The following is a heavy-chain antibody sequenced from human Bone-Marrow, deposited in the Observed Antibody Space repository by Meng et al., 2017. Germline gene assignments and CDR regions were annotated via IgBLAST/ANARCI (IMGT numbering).Heavy chain of an antibody. V-gene: IGHV3-15*01. Sequence: EVQLGESGGGFVKPGGSLRHSCAASGFTFSNAWMTWVRQAPGKGLEWIGRMKSNVDGGTVDYAAAVKGRFFISRDDSENTFYLQMNSLKTEDTAVYYCSGHVDYWGHGTLVTVSS. CDR2: MKSNVDGGTV. J-gene: IGHJ4*01. CDR1: GFTFSNAW. CDR3: SGHVDY.